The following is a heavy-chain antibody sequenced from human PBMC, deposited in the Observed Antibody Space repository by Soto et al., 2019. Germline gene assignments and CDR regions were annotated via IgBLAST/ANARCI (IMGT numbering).Heavy chain of an antibody. CDR1: GFTVSSNY. CDR2: IYSGGST. V-gene: IGHV3-53*01. D-gene: IGHD6-19*01. Sequence: GGSLRLSCAASGFTVSSNYMSWVRQAPGKGLEWVSVIYSGGSTYYADSVKGRFTISRDNSKNTLYLQMNSLRAEDTAVYYCARSRAKQWLVRGPLNWFDPWGQGTLVTVSS. J-gene: IGHJ5*02. CDR3: ARSRAKQWLVRGPLNWFDP.